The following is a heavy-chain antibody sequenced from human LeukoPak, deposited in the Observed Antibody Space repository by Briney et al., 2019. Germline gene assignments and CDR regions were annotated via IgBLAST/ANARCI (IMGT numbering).Heavy chain of an antibody. V-gene: IGHV1-69*06. D-gene: IGHD4-17*01. CDR3: ARAYDYGDYVGYYFDY. CDR1: GCTFSSYA. CDR2: IIPIFGTA. J-gene: IGHJ4*02. Sequence: SVKVSCKASGCTFSSYAISWVRQAPGQGLEWMGGIIPIFGTANYAQKFQGRVTITADKSTSTAYMQLSSMRSEDTAVYYCARAYDYGDYVGYYFDYWGQGTLVTVSS.